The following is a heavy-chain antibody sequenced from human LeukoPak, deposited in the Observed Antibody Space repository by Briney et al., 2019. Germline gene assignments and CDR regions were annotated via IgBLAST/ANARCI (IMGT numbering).Heavy chain of an antibody. CDR3: AKDSSRFGELLSSFDY. D-gene: IGHD3-10*01. V-gene: IGHV3-30*18. CDR2: ISHDGSKI. CDR1: GFTLSTYG. J-gene: IGHJ4*02. Sequence: GKSLRLSCAASGFTLSTYGMHWVRQAPGKGLEWVTFISHDGSKIFYIDSVKGRFTISRDNSKNTLYLQMNSLRPEDTAVYFCAKDSSRFGELLSSFDYWGQGTLLTVSS.